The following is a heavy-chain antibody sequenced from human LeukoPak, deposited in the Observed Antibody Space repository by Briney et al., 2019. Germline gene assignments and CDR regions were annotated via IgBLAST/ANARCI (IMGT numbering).Heavy chain of an antibody. V-gene: IGHV1-18*01. J-gene: IGHJ6*04. CDR1: VYTFHSYG. CDR2: ISTYNGYA. Sequence: SVKVPYLDSVYTFHSYGISWVRQAPGQGREWMGWISTYNGYANYAQKLQGRVTMATETSTSTAYMELRSLRSDDTAVYYCARNSSDWYGYMDVWGKGTTVTVSS. CDR3: ARNSSDWYGYMDV. D-gene: IGHD6-19*01.